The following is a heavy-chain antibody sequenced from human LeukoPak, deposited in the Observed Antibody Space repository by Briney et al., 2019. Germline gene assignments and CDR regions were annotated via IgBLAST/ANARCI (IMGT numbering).Heavy chain of an antibody. CDR2: ISGSGGRT. D-gene: IGHD6-19*01. CDR1: GFTFSSYA. CDR3: AKFPGSSDWYSFDY. V-gene: IGHV3-23*01. J-gene: IGHJ4*02. Sequence: GESLRLSCAASGFTFSSYAMSWVRQAPGKGLEWVSAISGSGGRTYYADSVKGRFTISRDNSKNTLYLQMNSLRAEDTAVYYCAKFPGSSDWYSFDYWGQGTLVTVSS.